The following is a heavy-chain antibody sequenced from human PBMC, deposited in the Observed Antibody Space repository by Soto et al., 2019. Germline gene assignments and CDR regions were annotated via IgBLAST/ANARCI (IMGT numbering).Heavy chain of an antibody. CDR1: GGTFSSYT. Sequence: QVQLVQSGAEVKKPGSSVKVSCKASGGTFSSYTISWVRQAPGQGLEWMGRIIPILGIANYAQKFQGRVTITADKATSTSYMEVSSLRSEDTAVYYCAAGGLNYYYCMDVWGKGTTVTVSS. CDR3: AAGGLNYYYCMDV. D-gene: IGHD3-10*01. V-gene: IGHV1-69*02. CDR2: IIPILGIA. J-gene: IGHJ6*03.